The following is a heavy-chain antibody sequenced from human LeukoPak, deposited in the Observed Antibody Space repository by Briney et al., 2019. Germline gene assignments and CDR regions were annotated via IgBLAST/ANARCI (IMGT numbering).Heavy chain of an antibody. V-gene: IGHV3-7*01. CDR3: AKSPGAWWELPEYFDY. Sequence: GGSLRLSCAASGFTFSSYWMSWVRQAPGKGLEWVANIKQDGSEKYYVDSVKGRFTISRDNSKNTLYLQMNSLRAEDTAVYYCAKSPGAWWELPEYFDYWGQGTLVTVSS. D-gene: IGHD1-26*01. CDR1: GFTFSSYW. CDR2: IKQDGSEK. J-gene: IGHJ4*02.